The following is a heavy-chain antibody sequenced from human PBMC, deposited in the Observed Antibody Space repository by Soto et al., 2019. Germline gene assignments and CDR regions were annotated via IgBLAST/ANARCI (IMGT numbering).Heavy chain of an antibody. CDR2: ISYDGSNK. Sequence: LRLSCAASGFTFSSYGMHWVRQAPGKGLEWVAVISYDGSNKYYADSVKGRFTISRDNSKNTLYLQMNSLRAEDTAVYYCARGYGDHHLDYWGQGTLVTVSS. V-gene: IGHV3-30*03. J-gene: IGHJ4*02. D-gene: IGHD4-17*01. CDR3: ARGYGDHHLDY. CDR1: GFTFSSYG.